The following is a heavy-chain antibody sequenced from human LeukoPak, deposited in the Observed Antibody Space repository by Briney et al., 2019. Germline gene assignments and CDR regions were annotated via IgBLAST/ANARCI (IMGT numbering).Heavy chain of an antibody. V-gene: IGHV1-18*04. Sequence: ASVKVSCKASGYTFTSYGISWVRQAPGHGLEWMGWINAYNGNTNYAQKLQGRVTMTTDTSTSTAYMELRSLRSDDTAVYYCARDPKWFGELLPYGMDVWGKGTTVTVSS. CDR2: INAYNGNT. J-gene: IGHJ6*04. D-gene: IGHD3-10*01. CDR3: ARDPKWFGELLPYGMDV. CDR1: GYTFTSYG.